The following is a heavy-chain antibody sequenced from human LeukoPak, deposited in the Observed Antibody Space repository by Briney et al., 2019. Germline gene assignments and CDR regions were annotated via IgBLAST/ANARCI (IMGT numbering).Heavy chain of an antibody. D-gene: IGHD5-24*01. V-gene: IGHV1-2*02. CDR1: GGTFTNYV. Sequence: ASVKVSCKASGGTFTNYVISWVRQAPGQGLEWMGWINPNNGGTNSAQKFQGRVTMTRDTSITTAYMEVSRLGSDDTAVYYCARDSRDGYNNFDYWGQGTLVTVSS. CDR2: INPNNGGT. J-gene: IGHJ4*02. CDR3: ARDSRDGYNNFDY.